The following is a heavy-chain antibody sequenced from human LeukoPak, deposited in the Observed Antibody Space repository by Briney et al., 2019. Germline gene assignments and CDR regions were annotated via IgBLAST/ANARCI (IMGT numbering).Heavy chain of an antibody. V-gene: IGHV1-46*01. CDR1: GYTFTSYY. J-gene: IGHJ5*02. Sequence: ASVKVSCKASGYTFTSYYMHRVRQAPGQGLEWMGVINPSGGSTSYAQKFQGRVTMTRDTSTSTVYMELSSLRSEDTAVYYCARDGSYSSSLNWFDPWGQGTLVTVSS. CDR2: INPSGGST. D-gene: IGHD6-13*01. CDR3: ARDGSYSSSLNWFDP.